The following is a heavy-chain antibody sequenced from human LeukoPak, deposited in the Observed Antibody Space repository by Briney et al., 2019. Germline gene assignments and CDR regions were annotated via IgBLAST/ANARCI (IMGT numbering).Heavy chain of an antibody. CDR3: AKDHGPVRDLYPLFDY. J-gene: IGHJ4*02. D-gene: IGHD3/OR15-3a*01. CDR2: ISGSGGST. Sequence: GGSLRLSCAASGFTFSSYAMSWVRQAPGKGLEWVSAISGSGGSTYYADSVKGRFTISRDNSKNTLYLQMNSLRAEDTAVYYCAKDHGPVRDLYPLFDYWGQGTLVTVSS. CDR1: GFTFSSYA. V-gene: IGHV3-23*01.